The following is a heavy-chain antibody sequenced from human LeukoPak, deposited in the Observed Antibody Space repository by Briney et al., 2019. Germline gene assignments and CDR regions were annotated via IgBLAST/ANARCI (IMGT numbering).Heavy chain of an antibody. CDR3: ARDEPGYTIDCYYYGMDV. J-gene: IGHJ6*02. CDR1: GYTFTSYG. D-gene: IGHD2-2*02. V-gene: IGHV1-18*01. Sequence: ASVKVSCKASGYTFTSYGISWVRQAPGQGLEWMGWISAYNGNTNYAQKLQGRVTMTTDTSTSTAYMELRSLRSDDTAVYYCARDEPGYTIDCYYYGMDVWGQGTTVTVSS. CDR2: ISAYNGNT.